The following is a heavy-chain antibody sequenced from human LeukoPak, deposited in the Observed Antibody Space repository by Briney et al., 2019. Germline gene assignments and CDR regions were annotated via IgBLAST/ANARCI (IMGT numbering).Heavy chain of an antibody. CDR2: INPNTGGT. D-gene: IGHD1-1*01. CDR1: GYTFTGCF. CDR3: ARAKRIERAGRTQSLDDAFDI. J-gene: IGHJ3*02. V-gene: IGHV1-2*06. Sequence: ASVKVSCKASGYTFTGCFMHWVRQAPGQGLEWMGRINPNTGGTNYAQNFQGRVTMTRDTSINTAYMEVSRLRSDDTAVYYCARAKRIERAGRTQSLDDAFDIWGQGTMDIVSS.